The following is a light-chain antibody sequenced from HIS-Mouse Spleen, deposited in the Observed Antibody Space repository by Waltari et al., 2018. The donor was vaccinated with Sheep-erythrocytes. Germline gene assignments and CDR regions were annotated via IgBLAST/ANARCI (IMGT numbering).Light chain of an antibody. V-gene: IGLV2-11*01. Sequence: QSALTQPRSVSGSPGQSVTIPCPGTSSSVGGYHYVSWYQQPPGKAPKLMIYDVSKRPSGVPDRFSGSKSGNTASLTISGLQAEDEADYYCCSYAGSYTLVFGGGTKLTVL. CDR2: DVS. CDR1: SSSVGGYHY. CDR3: CSYAGSYTLV. J-gene: IGLJ3*02.